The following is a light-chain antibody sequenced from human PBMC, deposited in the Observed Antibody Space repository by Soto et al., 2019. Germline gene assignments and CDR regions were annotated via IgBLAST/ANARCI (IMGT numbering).Light chain of an antibody. CDR2: IAS. V-gene: IGKV1-39*01. CDR3: QQVADFPLT. Sequence: DIQMTQSPSPLSASVGDRVTITCRASQSISNYLNWYQQKPGQAPNLLIYIASNLHSGVPSRFSGSGSGTDFTLTISSLQPEDFAAYYCQQVADFPLTFGPGTKVNIK. J-gene: IGKJ3*01. CDR1: QSISNY.